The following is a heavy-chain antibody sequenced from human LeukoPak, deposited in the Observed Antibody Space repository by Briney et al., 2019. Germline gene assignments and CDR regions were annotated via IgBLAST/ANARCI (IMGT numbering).Heavy chain of an antibody. CDR1: GFTFSSSW. CDR3: ARDCSGGSCHYYYGMDV. CDR2: IKPDGSEE. Sequence: GGSLRLSCAASGFTFSSSWMSWVRQAPEKGLEWVANIKPDGSEEHSVDSVKGRFTISRDNAKNSLYLQMNSLRAEDTAVYYCARDCSGGSCHYYYGMDVWGQGTTVTVSS. J-gene: IGHJ6*02. V-gene: IGHV3-7*03. D-gene: IGHD2-15*01.